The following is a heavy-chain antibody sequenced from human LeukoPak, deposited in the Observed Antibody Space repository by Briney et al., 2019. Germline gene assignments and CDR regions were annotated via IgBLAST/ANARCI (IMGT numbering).Heavy chain of an antibody. Sequence: PGRSLRLACAAAGFSLSSYAMNCVRQAPGKGLEYVSSISSDGGSTYYADSVKGRFSISRDNSKNAVYIQMGSLRAEDMAVYYCARGCSTTSCYGGYYSYYMDVWGKGTTVTVSS. CDR1: GFSLSSYA. D-gene: IGHD2-2*01. CDR2: ISSDGGST. V-gene: IGHV3-64*02. J-gene: IGHJ6*03. CDR3: ARGCSTTSCYGGYYSYYMDV.